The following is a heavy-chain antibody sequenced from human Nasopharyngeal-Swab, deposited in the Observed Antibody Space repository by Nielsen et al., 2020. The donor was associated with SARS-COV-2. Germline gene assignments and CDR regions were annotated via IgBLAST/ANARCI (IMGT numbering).Heavy chain of an antibody. Sequence: SETLSLTCTVSGGSISSGSYYWSWIRQPAGKGLEWIGRIYTSGSTNYNPSLKSRVTISVDTSKNQFSLKLSSVTAADTAVYYCARGLRGVTTYYYYYYMDVWDKGTTVTVSS. V-gene: IGHV4-61*02. CDR3: ARGLRGVTTYYYYYYMDV. D-gene: IGHD4-17*01. CDR1: GGSISSGSYY. J-gene: IGHJ6*03. CDR2: IYTSGST.